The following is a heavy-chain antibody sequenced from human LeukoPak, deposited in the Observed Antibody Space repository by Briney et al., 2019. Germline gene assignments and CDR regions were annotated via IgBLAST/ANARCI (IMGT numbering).Heavy chain of an antibody. CDR2: ISYDGSNK. Sequence: GGSLRLSCAASGFTFSSYGMHWVRQAPGKGLEWVAVISYDGSNKYYADSVKGRFTISRDNSKNTLYLQMNSLRAEDTAVYYCAKDRGSGVIYYWGQGTLVTVSS. CDR1: GFTFSSYG. D-gene: IGHD3-10*01. CDR3: AKDRGSGVIYY. V-gene: IGHV3-30*18. J-gene: IGHJ4*02.